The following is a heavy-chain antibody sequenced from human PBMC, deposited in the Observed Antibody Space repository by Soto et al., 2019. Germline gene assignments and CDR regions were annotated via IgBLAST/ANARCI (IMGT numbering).Heavy chain of an antibody. CDR3: TRALSGRTLSFYYFAK. CDR2: ISYSGKP. Sequence: NPSETLSVTCSVSGGSVNSGSHYWTWIRQPPGETLEWIGHISYSGKPDFNPSLRSRVTLSRDTSKNQFSLRLTSVTAADTAVYYFTRALSGRTLSFYYFAKWASGAQVTVSS. J-gene: IGHJ4*02. V-gene: IGHV4-61*01. D-gene: IGHD2-15*01. CDR1: GGSVNSGSHY.